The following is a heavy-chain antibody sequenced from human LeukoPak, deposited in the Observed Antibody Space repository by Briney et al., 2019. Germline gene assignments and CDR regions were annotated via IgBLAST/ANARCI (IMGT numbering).Heavy chain of an antibody. CDR2: IYHSGST. J-gene: IGHJ4*02. V-gene: IGHV4-4*02. Sequence: PSETLTLTCAVSGDSQCLCHWLSRVRQPPGKGLEWIGEIYHSGSTNYNPSLKSRVTISVDTSKNQFSLKLSSVTAADTAVYYSERGGSASAALFDYWGQGTLVTVSS. CDR3: ERGGSASAALFDY. D-gene: IGHD1-26*01. CDR1: GDSQCLCHW.